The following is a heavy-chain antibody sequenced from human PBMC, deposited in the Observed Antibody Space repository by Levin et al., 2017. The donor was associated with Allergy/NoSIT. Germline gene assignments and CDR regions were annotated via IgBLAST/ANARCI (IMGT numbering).Heavy chain of an antibody. CDR3: HMTTVTSAAFDI. D-gene: IGHD4-17*01. Sequence: SETLSLTCTVSGGSISSSSYYWGWIRQPPGKGLEWIGSIYYSGSTYYNPSLKSRVTISVDTSKNQFSLKLSSVTAADTAVYYCHMTTVTSAAFDIWGQGTMVTVSS. CDR1: GGSISSSSYY. V-gene: IGHV4-39*01. CDR2: IYYSGST. J-gene: IGHJ3*02.